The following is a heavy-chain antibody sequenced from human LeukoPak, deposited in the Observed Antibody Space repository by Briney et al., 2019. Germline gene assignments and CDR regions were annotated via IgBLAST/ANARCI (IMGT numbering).Heavy chain of an antibody. J-gene: IGHJ4*02. CDR1: GFTFSSYA. CDR2: ISGSGGST. CDR3: ARPTNGLLDY. Sequence: HPGGSLRLSCAASGFTFSSYAMSWVRQAPGKGLEWVSAISGSGGSTYYADSVKGRFTISRDNAKNSLYLQMNSLRAEDTAVYYCARPTNGLLDYWGQGTLVTVSS. V-gene: IGHV3-23*01.